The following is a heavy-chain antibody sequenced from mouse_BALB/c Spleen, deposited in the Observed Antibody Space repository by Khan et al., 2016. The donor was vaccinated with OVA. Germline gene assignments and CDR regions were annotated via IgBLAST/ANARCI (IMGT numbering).Heavy chain of an antibody. CDR3: ARNGNYMDD. CDR1: GYSITSGYS. Sequence: EVQLQESGPDLVKPSQSLSLTCTVTGYSITSGYSWHWIRQFPGNILEWMGYIYHSGSINYNPSLKGRFSINRDTSKNLFILQWNAVTTEDTATYYGARNGNYMDDWGQGTSVTVSS. J-gene: IGHJ4*01. D-gene: IGHD2-1*01. V-gene: IGHV3-1*02. CDR2: IYHSGSI.